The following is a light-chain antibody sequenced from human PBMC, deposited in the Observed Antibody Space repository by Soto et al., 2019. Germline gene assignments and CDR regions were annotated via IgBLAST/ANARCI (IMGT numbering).Light chain of an antibody. Sequence: EIVLTQSPGTLSLSPGERATLSCRASQSVSSSYLAWYQQKPGQAPRLLIYGASSRATGIPDRFSGTGSGTAFTHTISSLEPEDFAVYYCQQRSNWPPVTFGQGTRLEIK. CDR2: GAS. V-gene: IGKV3D-20*02. CDR1: QSVSSSY. CDR3: QQRSNWPPVT. J-gene: IGKJ5*01.